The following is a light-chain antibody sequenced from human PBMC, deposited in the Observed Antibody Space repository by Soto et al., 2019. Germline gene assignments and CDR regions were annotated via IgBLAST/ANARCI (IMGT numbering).Light chain of an antibody. V-gene: IGKV3-20*01. CDR2: GAS. J-gene: IGKJ1*01. Sequence: EIVLTQSPGTLSLSPGERATLSCRASQSVGKNFLAWYQQKPGQAPRFLIYGASSRATGIPERFSGSGSGTYFPLTISRLEPEDFAVYYCQQYASSPRTFGQGTKVEIK. CDR3: QQYASSPRT. CDR1: QSVGKNF.